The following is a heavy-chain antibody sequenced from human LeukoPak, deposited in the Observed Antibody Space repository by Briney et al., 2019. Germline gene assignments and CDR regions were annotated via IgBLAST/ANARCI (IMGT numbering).Heavy chain of an antibody. CDR2: IYYSGST. D-gene: IGHD5-24*01. Sequence: PSETLSLTCTVSGGSISSYYWSWIRQPPGKGLEWIGYIYYSGSTNYNPSLKSRVTISVDTSKNQFSLKLSSVTAADTAVYYCASPMAWAHNRRDSDYWGLGTLVTVSS. J-gene: IGHJ4*02. V-gene: IGHV4-59*08. CDR1: GGSISSYY. CDR3: ASPMAWAHNRRDSDY.